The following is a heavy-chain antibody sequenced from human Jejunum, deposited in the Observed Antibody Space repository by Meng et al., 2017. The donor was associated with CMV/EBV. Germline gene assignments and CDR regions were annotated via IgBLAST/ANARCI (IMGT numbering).Heavy chain of an antibody. Sequence: GLPVDSGGGLGKPGGSLRLSCIGSGFTFSTYNMNWVRQAPGKGLEWVSSISSRSRYINYADSVKGRFTISRDNAENSLYLQMNSLRVEDTAVYYCARDIDHWGQGTLVTVSS. V-gene: IGHV3-21*01. CDR1: GFTFSTYN. CDR3: ARDIDH. J-gene: IGHJ5*02. CDR2: ISSRSRYI.